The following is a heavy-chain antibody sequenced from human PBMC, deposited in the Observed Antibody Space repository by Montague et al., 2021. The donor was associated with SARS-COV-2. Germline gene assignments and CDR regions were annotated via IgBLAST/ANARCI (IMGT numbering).Heavy chain of an antibody. V-gene: IGHV2-70*11. CDR2: IDWDDDK. D-gene: IGHD3-9*01. CDR3: ARRTYDILTGYDYGMDV. J-gene: IGHJ6*02. Sequence: PALMKPTQTLTLTCTFSGFSLSTSGMCVSWIRQPPGKAPEWLARIDWDDDKYYSTSLKTRLTISKDTSKNQVVLTMTNMDPVDTATYYCARRTYDILTGYDYGMDVWGQGTTVTVSS. CDR1: GFSLSTSGMC.